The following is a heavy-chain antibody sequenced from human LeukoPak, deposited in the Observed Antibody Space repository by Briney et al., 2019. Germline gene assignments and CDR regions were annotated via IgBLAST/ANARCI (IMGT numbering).Heavy chain of an antibody. CDR3: VRELPPVVQYYFDY. J-gene: IGHJ4*02. D-gene: IGHD3-22*01. Sequence: GGSLRLSCAVSGFPVSSNHMGWVRQAPGKGLEWVSVIFGGGKTSYAGSVQGRVTLSRDNSRNTLYLQMNSLRAEDTAVYYCVRELPPVVQYYFDYWGPGTLVTVSS. V-gene: IGHV3-53*01. CDR2: IFGGGKT. CDR1: GFPVSSNH.